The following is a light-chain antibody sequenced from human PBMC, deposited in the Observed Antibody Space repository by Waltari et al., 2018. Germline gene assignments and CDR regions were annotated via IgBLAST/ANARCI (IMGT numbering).Light chain of an antibody. CDR2: DVS. V-gene: IGLV2-14*03. J-gene: IGLJ2*01. CDR3: SSFTSTNTLL. Sequence: QSALTQPASVSGSPGQSITISCTGTSSDIGYYDYVSWYQQHPGKATKLIIYDVSERPSGVSNRFSGSKSGNTASLTISGLQAEDEADYYCSSFTSTNTLLFGGGTKLTVL. CDR1: SSDIGYYDY.